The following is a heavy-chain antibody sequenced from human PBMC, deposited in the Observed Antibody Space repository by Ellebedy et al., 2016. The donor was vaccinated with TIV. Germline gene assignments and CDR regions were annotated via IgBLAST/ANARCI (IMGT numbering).Heavy chain of an antibody. Sequence: MPSETLSLTCTVSGGSISSYYWSWIRQPPGKGLEWIVYIYYSGSTNYNPSLKSRVTISVDTSKKQFSLKLSSVTAADTAVYYCARQGGYSSSWYVWGQGTLVTVSS. CDR3: ARQGGYSSSWYV. D-gene: IGHD6-13*01. V-gene: IGHV4-59*08. CDR1: GGSISSYY. J-gene: IGHJ4*02. CDR2: IYYSGST.